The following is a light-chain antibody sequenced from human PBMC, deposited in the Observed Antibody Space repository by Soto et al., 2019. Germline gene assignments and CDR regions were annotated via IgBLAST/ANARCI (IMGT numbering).Light chain of an antibody. CDR1: QGIRND. CDR2: AAY. V-gene: IGKV1-17*01. Sequence: DIQMTQSPSSLSASVGDRVTITCRASQGIRNDLAWFQQKPGKAPKRLIYAAYNLQSGVPSRFSGSGSGTDFTLTIRCLQSEDFATYYCKQYYSYPRTFGQGTKVDIK. J-gene: IGKJ1*01. CDR3: KQYYSYPRT.